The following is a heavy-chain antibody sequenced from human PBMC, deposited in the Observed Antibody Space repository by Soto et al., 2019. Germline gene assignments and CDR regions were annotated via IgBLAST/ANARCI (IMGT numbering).Heavy chain of an antibody. CDR1: GYTFTSYG. CDR3: ARAFLGYCSSTSCHYGMDV. J-gene: IGHJ6*02. V-gene: IGHV1-18*04. D-gene: IGHD2-2*01. CDR2: ISAYNGNT. Sequence: ASVKVSCKASGYTFTSYGISWVRQAPGQGLEWMGWISAYNGNTNYAQKLQGRVTMTTDTSTSTAYMELRSLRSDDTAVYYCARAFLGYCSSTSCHYGMDVWGQGTTVTVYS.